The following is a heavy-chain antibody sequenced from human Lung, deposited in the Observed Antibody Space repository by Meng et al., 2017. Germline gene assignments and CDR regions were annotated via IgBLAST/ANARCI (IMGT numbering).Heavy chain of an antibody. CDR2: INHSGST. CDR1: GGYFSDYY. J-gene: IGHJ4*02. V-gene: IGHV4-34*01. Sequence: WAGAWLKRSESLSLTCVVSGGYFSDYYWSWIRQTPGKGLEWIGEINHSGSTNYNPSLESRATISVDTSQNNLSLKLSSVTAADSAVYYCARGPTTMAHDFDYWGQGTLVTVSS. D-gene: IGHD4-11*01. CDR3: ARGPTTMAHDFDY.